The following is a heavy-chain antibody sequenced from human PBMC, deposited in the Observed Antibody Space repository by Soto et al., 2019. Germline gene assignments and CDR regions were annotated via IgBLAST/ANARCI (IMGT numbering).Heavy chain of an antibody. J-gene: IGHJ4*02. D-gene: IGHD2-15*01. CDR3: ARVVVADFSVSNLLFDY. CDR2: IYYSGST. Sequence: QVQLQESGPGLVKPSQTLSLTCTVSGGSISSGGYYWSWIRQHPGKGLEWIGYIYYSGSTYYNPSLKRRVTISVDTSKNQFSLKLSSVTAADTAVYYCARVVVADFSVSNLLFDYWGQGTLVTVSS. CDR1: GGSISSGGYY. V-gene: IGHV4-31*03.